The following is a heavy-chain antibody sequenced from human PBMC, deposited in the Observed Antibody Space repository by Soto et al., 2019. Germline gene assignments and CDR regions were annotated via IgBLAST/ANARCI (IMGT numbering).Heavy chain of an antibody. Sequence: EVQLLDSGGGLVQPGGSLRLSCAASGFTFSSYAMNWVRQAPGKGLEWVSTISGAALNTYYADSVKGRFTISRDSSKRTVYLQMNSLSAADTAVYYCTKDHWSGRGGGIDYWGQGTLVIVSS. CDR3: TKDHWSGRGGGIDY. CDR2: ISGAALNT. CDR1: GFTFSSYA. V-gene: IGHV3-23*01. D-gene: IGHD3-3*01. J-gene: IGHJ4*02.